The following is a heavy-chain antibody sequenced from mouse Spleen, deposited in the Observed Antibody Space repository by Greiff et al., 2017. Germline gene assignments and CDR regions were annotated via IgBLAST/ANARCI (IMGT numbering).Heavy chain of an antibody. V-gene: IGHV1-9*01. D-gene: IGHD2-4*01. CDR1: GYTFTGYW. CDR2: ILPGSGST. Sequence: QVQLQQSGAELMKPGASVKLSCKATGYTFTGYWIEWVKQRPGHGLEWIGEILPGSGSTNYNEKFKGKATFTADTSSNTAYMQLSSLTTEDSAIYYCARTIYYDYDEGYYFDYWGQGTTLTVSS. CDR3: ARTIYYDYDEGYYFDY. J-gene: IGHJ2*01.